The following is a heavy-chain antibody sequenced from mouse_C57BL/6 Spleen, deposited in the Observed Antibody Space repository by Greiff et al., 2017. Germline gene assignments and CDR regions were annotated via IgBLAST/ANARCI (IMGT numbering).Heavy chain of an antibody. CDR1: GFSLTSYG. Sequence: VQLQQSGPGLVQPSQSLSITCTVSGFSLTSYGVHWVRQSPGKGLEWLGVIWRGGSTDYNAAFMSRLSITKDNSKSQVFFKMNSLQADDTSIYYCAKNGDDYDGRYFDVWGTGTTVTVSS. J-gene: IGHJ1*03. V-gene: IGHV2-5*01. CDR2: IWRGGST. CDR3: AKNGDDYDGRYFDV. D-gene: IGHD2-4*01.